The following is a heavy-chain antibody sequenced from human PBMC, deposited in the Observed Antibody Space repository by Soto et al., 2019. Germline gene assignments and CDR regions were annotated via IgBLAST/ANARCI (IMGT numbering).Heavy chain of an antibody. J-gene: IGHJ3*02. CDR1: GYTFTSYD. CDR3: ARRHDYGETFAFDI. D-gene: IGHD4-17*01. Sequence: GASVKVSCKASGYTFTSYDINWVRQATGQGLEWMGWMNPNSGNTGYAQKFQGRVTMTRNTSISTAYMELSSLRSEDTAVYYCARRHDYGETFAFDIWGQGTMVTVSS. V-gene: IGHV1-8*01. CDR2: MNPNSGNT.